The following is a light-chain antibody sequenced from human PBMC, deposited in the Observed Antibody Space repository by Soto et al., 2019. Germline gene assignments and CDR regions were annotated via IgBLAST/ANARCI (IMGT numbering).Light chain of an antibody. J-gene: IGKJ5*01. V-gene: IGKV3-20*01. CDR2: GPS. CDR3: QQYGSSPFT. Sequence: EIVLTQSPGTLSLSPGEKAPFSGRAIKRFSTPYLPWYQQKPGQVPRLLIYGPSSRATGIPDRFSGSGSGTDFTLTISRLEPEDFAVYYCQQYGSSPFTFGQGTRVEIK. CDR1: KRFSTPY.